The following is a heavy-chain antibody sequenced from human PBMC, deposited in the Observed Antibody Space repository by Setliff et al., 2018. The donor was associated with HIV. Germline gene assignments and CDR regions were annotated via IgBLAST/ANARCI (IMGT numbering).Heavy chain of an antibody. V-gene: IGHV3-7*01. CDR1: GFTFSRYW. CDR3: ARDKGPNLLDY. Sequence: GGSLRLSCADSGFTFSRYWMSWVRQAPGKGLEWVASINQDGGQKYYVDSVKGRFTISRDNAKNSLYLQMNSLRAEDTAVYYCARDKGPNLLDYWGQGTLVTVSA. J-gene: IGHJ4*02. CDR2: INQDGGQK. D-gene: IGHD2-8*01.